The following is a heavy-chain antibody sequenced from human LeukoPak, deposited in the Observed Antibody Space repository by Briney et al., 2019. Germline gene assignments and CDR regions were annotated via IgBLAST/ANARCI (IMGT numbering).Heavy chain of an antibody. CDR1: GFTFSSYS. D-gene: IGHD2-8*01. CDR3: AREMGLPGYYYMDV. CDR2: ISSSSSTI. J-gene: IGHJ6*03. V-gene: IGHV3-48*01. Sequence: GGSLRLSCAASGFTFSSYSMNWVRQAPGKGLEWVSYISSSSSTIYYADSVKGRFTISRDNAKNSLYLQMNSLRAEDTAVYYCAREMGLPGYYYMDVWGKGTTVTVSS.